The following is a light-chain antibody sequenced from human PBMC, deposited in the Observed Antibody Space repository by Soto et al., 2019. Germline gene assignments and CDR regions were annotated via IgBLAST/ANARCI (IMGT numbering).Light chain of an antibody. Sequence: QSVLTQPASVSGSPGQSISISCTGTSSDVGGSNYVSWYQHHPGKAPKLLIYDVTSRPSGISTRFSGSKSGNTASLTISGLQAEDEADYFCSSYTTSSTPDVFGTGTKLTVL. V-gene: IGLV2-14*03. J-gene: IGLJ1*01. CDR3: SSYTTSSTPDV. CDR2: DVT. CDR1: SSDVGGSNY.